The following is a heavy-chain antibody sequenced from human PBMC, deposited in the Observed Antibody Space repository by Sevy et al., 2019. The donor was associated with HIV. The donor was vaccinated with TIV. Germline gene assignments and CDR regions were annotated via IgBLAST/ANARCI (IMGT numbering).Heavy chain of an antibody. J-gene: IGHJ4*02. Sequence: GGSLRLSRAASGFTFSNYDMHWVRQAPGKGLQWVAVIWSDGRNKYYADSVKGRFTISRDNSKNTLYLQMNSLRAEDTAVYYCARDNWNYDRAFDYWGQGTLVTVSS. D-gene: IGHD1-7*01. CDR3: ARDNWNYDRAFDY. V-gene: IGHV3-33*01. CDR2: IWSDGRNK. CDR1: GFTFSNYD.